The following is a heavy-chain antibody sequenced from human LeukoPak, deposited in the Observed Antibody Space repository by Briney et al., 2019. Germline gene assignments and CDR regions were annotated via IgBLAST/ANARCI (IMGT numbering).Heavy chain of an antibody. CDR1: GFTFSDYY. Sequence: GGSLRLTCAASGFTFSDYYMSWIRQAPGKGLEWVSYISSSGSTIYYADSVKGRFTISRDNAKNSLYLQMNSLRAEDTAVYYCATGDYDYVWGSYRPKLHSDYWGQGTLVAVSS. CDR3: ATGDYDYVWGSYRPKLHSDY. D-gene: IGHD3-16*02. J-gene: IGHJ4*02. V-gene: IGHV3-11*04. CDR2: ISSSGSTI.